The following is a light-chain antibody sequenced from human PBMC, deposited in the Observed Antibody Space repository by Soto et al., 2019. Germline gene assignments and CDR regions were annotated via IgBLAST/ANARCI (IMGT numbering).Light chain of an antibody. CDR3: CSYAGSYTFDVV. Sequence: QSVLTQPRSVSGSPGQSVTISCTGTSSDVGGYNYVSWYQQHPGKAPKLMIYDVSKRPSGVPDRFSGSKSGNTASLTISGLQAEDEADYYCCSYAGSYTFDVVFGGGTKLTLL. J-gene: IGLJ2*01. V-gene: IGLV2-11*01. CDR1: SSDVGGYNY. CDR2: DVS.